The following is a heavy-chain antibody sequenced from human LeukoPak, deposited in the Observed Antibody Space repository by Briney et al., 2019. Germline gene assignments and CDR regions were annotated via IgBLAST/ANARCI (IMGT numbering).Heavy chain of an antibody. V-gene: IGHV1-69*04. CDR3: ARREYYSYAFDI. J-gene: IGHJ3*02. Sequence: GASVKVSCKASGGTFSSYAISWVRQAPGQGLEWMGRIIPILGIANYAQKFQGRVTITADKSTSTAYMELSSLRSEDTAVYYCARREYYSYAFDIWGQGTMVTVSS. D-gene: IGHD3-10*01. CDR2: IIPILGIA. CDR1: GGTFSSYA.